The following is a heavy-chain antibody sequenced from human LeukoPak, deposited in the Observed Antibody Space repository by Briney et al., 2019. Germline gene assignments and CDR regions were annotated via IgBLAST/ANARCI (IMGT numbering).Heavy chain of an antibody. CDR1: GFTLSDRF. J-gene: IGHJ4*02. CDR3: ARDSKAHEIDH. CDR2: IRNIDNNYPT. Sequence: GGSLRLSCAASGFTLSDRFMDWVRQARGEGLEWVGCIRNIDNNYPTEYAASVKGRFTISRDDSKNSLSLQMNTLKTEDTAVYYCARDSKAHEIDHWGQGTLVTVSS. D-gene: IGHD2-2*01. V-gene: IGHV3-72*01.